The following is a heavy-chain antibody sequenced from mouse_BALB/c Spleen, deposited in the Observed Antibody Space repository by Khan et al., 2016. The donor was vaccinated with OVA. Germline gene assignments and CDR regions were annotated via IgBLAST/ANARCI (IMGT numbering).Heavy chain of an antibody. CDR1: GYSFTSDYA. J-gene: IGHJ3*01. V-gene: IGHV3-2*02. CDR2: ISYSGST. Sequence: VQLKESGPGLVKPSQSLSLTCTVTGYSFTSDYAWNWLRQFPGNKLEWMGYISYSGSTTYNPFIKSRISITRESSKNQFFLLLNSVTTEATATYYYERWFTYWGQGTLVTVSA. CDR3: ERWFTY.